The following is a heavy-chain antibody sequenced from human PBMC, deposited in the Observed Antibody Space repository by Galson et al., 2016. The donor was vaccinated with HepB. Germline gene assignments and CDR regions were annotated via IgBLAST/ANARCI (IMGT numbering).Heavy chain of an antibody. D-gene: IGHD3-16*01. Sequence: SLRLSCAASGFTFSSFAMSWVRQAPGKGLEWVSSIYGGGNDPSYADSVKGRFTISRDNSKSTLYLQMNSLRAEDTAVYYCAKDRGMEHHDYNFDFWGQGAQVTVSS. CDR3: AKDRGMEHHDYNFDF. J-gene: IGHJ4*02. V-gene: IGHV3-23*05. CDR1: GFTFSSFA. CDR2: IYGGGNDP.